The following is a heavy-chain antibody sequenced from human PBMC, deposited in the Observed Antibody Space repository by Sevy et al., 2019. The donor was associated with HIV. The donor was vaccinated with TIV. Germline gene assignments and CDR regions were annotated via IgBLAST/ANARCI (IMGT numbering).Heavy chain of an antibody. Sequence: GGSLRLSCAASGFPFNDHAMHWVRQVPGKGLEWVSGVSWNSRNIGYADSVKGRFTISRDNARHFLYLEMNSLRPEDTALYYCAKDINRGCDGVNCYSYYYYFYGVDVWGQGTTVTVPS. V-gene: IGHV3-9*01. CDR2: VSWNSRNI. CDR1: GFPFNDHA. CDR3: AKDINRGCDGVNCYSYYYYFYGVDV. D-gene: IGHD2-21*01. J-gene: IGHJ6*02.